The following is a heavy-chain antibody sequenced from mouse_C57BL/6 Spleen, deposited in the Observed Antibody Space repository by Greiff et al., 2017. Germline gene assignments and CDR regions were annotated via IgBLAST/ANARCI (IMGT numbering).Heavy chain of an antibody. J-gene: IGHJ4*01. D-gene: IGHD1-1*01. CDR1: GYTFTSYW. Sequence: VKLMESGTELVKPGASVKLSCKASGYTFTSYWMHWVKQRPGQGLEWIGNINPSNGGTNYNEKFKSKATLTVDKSSSTAYMQLSSLTSEDSAVYYCARGLLLRGDAMDYWGQGTSVTVSS. CDR3: ARGLLLRGDAMDY. V-gene: IGHV1-53*01. CDR2: INPSNGGT.